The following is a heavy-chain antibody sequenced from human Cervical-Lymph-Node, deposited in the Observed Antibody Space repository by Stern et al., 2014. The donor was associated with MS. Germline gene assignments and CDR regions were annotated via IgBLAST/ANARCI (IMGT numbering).Heavy chain of an antibody. D-gene: IGHD4-17*01. V-gene: IGHV5-51*01. Sequence: VQLVQSGAEVKKPGDSLRISCKGSGYDFNTYWIALVRQMPGKGLEWMGMIYPRDSDTRYSPSFQGQVTISADKSIRTAYLQWRSLKASDTALYFCARWGDGDASLDYWGQGALVSVSS. CDR3: ARWGDGDASLDY. CDR1: GYDFNTYW. J-gene: IGHJ4*02. CDR2: IYPRDSDT.